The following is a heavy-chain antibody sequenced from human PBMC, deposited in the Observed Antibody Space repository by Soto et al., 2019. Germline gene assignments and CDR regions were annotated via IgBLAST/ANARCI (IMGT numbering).Heavy chain of an antibody. D-gene: IGHD2-2*01. Sequence: GGSLRLSCAASGFTFSSYGMHWVRQAPGKGLEWVAVIWYDGSNKYYADSVKGRFTISRDNSKNTLYLQMNSLRAEDTAVYYCARDRGVPAAMARDYYYGMDVWGQGTTVTVSS. V-gene: IGHV3-33*01. CDR2: IWYDGSNK. CDR1: GFTFSSYG. J-gene: IGHJ6*02. CDR3: ARDRGVPAAMARDYYYGMDV.